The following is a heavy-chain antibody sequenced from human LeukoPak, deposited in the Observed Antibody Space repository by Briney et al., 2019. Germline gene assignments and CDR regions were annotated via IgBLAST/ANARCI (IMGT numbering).Heavy chain of an antibody. CDR1: GLTFSNCV. J-gene: IGHJ4*02. Sequence: GGSLRLSCTTSGLTFSNCVMTWVRQSPGKGLEWVSSISPSGGSTFYADSVKGRFTISRDNSKNTLYLQMNSLRAEDTAVYYCARKDLFDYWGQGTLVTVSS. CDR2: ISPSGGST. V-gene: IGHV3-23*01. CDR3: ARKDLFDY.